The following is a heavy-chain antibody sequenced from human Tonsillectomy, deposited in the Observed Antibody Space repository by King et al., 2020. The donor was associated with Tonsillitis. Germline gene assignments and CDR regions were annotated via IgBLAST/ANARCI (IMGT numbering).Heavy chain of an antibody. Sequence: QLVQSGAEVKKPGASVKVASKASGYTFTSYGISWVRQAPGQGLEWMGWISAKKGNTNYAQKFQGRVTMTTDTSTSTVYMELRSLRSDDTAVYFCARDLIDCSSTSWLCDWFDPWGQGTLVTVSS. CDR3: ARDLIDCSSTSWLCDWFDP. CDR2: ISAKKGNT. J-gene: IGHJ5*02. V-gene: IGHV1-18*04. CDR1: GYTFTSYG. D-gene: IGHD2-2*01.